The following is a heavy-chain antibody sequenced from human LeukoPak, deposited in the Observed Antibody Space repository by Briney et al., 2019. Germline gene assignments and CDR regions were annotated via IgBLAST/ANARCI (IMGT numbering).Heavy chain of an antibody. V-gene: IGHV3-7*01. CDR1: GFTFSSYW. J-gene: IGHJ3*02. CDR3: ARGRFLEWLGAFDI. Sequence: GSLRLSCAASGFTFSSYWMSWVRQAPGKGLEWVANIKQDGSEKYYVDSVKGRFTISRDNAKNSLYLQMNSLRAEDTAVYYCARGRFLEWLGAFDIWGQGTMVTVSS. D-gene: IGHD3-3*01. CDR2: IKQDGSEK.